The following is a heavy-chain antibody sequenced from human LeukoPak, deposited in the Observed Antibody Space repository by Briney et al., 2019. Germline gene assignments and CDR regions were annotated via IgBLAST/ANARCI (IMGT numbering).Heavy chain of an antibody. CDR1: GYTFPNHW. D-gene: IGHD7-27*01. V-gene: IGHV5-51*01. J-gene: IGHJ4*02. CDR2: IYPADSDT. CDR3: AFAGPNWDQFDY. Sequence: GESLKISCKGSGYTFPNHWIAWVRQMPGKGLEWMGIIYPADSDTRYSLSFQGQVTISADKSVRTAYLQWSSLKASDTAMYYCAFAGPNWDQFDYWGQGTLVTVSS.